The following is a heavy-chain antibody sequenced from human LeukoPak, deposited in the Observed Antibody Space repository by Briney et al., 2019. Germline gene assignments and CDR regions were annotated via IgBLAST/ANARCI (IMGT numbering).Heavy chain of an antibody. CDR2: INSGSNSI. Sequence: TGGSLRLSCAASGFTFSSYSMNWVRQAPGKGLEWVSSINSGSNSIYYADSVKGRFTISRDNAKNSLYLQMSSLRAEDTAVYYCTRGSYGDYGYWGQGALVTVSS. J-gene: IGHJ4*02. V-gene: IGHV3-21*01. CDR1: GFTFSSYS. D-gene: IGHD4-17*01. CDR3: TRGSYGDYGY.